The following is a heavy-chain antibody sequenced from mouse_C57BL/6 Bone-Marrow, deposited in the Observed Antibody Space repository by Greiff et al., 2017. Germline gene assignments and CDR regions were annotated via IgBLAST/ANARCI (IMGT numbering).Heavy chain of an antibody. J-gene: IGHJ3*01. CDR3: ARSGYLSWFAY. CDR2: INPNNGGT. CDR1: GYTFTDYN. V-gene: IGHV1-18*01. Sequence: VHVKQSGPELVKPGASVKIPCKASGYTFTDYNMDWVKQSHGKSLEWIGDINPNNGGTIYNQKFKGKATLTVDKSSSTAYMELRSLTSEDTAVYYCARSGYLSWFAYWGQGTLVTVSA. D-gene: IGHD2-2*01.